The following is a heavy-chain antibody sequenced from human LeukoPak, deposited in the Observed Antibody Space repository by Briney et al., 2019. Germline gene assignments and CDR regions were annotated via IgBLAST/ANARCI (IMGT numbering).Heavy chain of an antibody. D-gene: IGHD5-24*01. J-gene: IGHJ4*02. CDR2: VHHSGYT. V-gene: IGHV4-39*07. CDR3: ARVAGTDGYNYVAY. Sequence: SETLSLTCSVSAGSISSTTYYWAWIRQPPGKGLEWVGSVHHSGYTYYNPSLRSRVIISLDTSKNQFSLNLTSVTAADTAVYYCARVAGTDGYNYVAYWGRGTLVTVSS. CDR1: AGSISSTTYY.